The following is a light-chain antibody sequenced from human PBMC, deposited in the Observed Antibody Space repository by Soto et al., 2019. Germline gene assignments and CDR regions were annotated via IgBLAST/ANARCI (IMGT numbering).Light chain of an antibody. J-gene: IGLJ2*01. CDR1: SSDVGGYNY. CDR3: SSYTSSSILGYVV. CDR2: DVS. Sequence: QSALTQPASVSGSPGQSITISCTGTSSDVGGYNYVSWYQQHPGKAPKLMIYDVSNRPSGVSNRFSGSKSGNTASLTISGLQAGDEADYYCSSYTSSSILGYVVFGGGTKLTVL. V-gene: IGLV2-14*01.